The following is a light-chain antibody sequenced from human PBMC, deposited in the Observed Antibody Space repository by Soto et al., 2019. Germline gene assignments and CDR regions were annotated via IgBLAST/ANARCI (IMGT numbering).Light chain of an antibody. CDR2: GAS. V-gene: IGKV3-20*01. CDR3: EQYGSSLWR. CDR1: QSVSGRY. Sequence: EILVTAWARVQILSAGERGKLSGRISQSVSGRYVAWYQQKPGQAPRLLIYGASSRATGIPDRFSGSVSVSAFTLTICRLELQDLAVYYCEQYGSSLWRSGSGTKVDIK. J-gene: IGKJ1*01.